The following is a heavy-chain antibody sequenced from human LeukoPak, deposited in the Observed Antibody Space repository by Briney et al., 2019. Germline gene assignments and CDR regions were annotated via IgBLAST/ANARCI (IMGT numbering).Heavy chain of an antibody. CDR2: IWYDGSNK. CDR1: GFTFSSYG. CDR3: ARDSSSWTDSGIFDY. D-gene: IGHD6-13*01. Sequence: GGSLRLSWAASGFTFSSYGMHWVRQAPGKGLEWVAVIWYDGSNKYYADSVKGRFTISRDNSKNTLYLQMNSLRAEDTAVYYCARDSSSWTDSGIFDYWGQGTLVTVSS. J-gene: IGHJ4*02. V-gene: IGHV3-33*01.